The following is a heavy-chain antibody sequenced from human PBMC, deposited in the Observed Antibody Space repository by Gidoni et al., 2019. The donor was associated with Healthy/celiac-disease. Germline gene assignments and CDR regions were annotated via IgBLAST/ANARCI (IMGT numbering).Heavy chain of an antibody. CDR2: ISYDGSNK. CDR1: GFTFSSYG. CDR3: AKGFDYDFWSENRDV. Sequence: QVQLVESGGGVVQPGRSLRLSCAASGFTFSSYGMHWVRQAPGKGLEWVAVISYDGSNKYYADSVKGRFTISRDNSKNTLYLQMNSLRAEDTAVYYCAKGFDYDFWSENRDVWGQGTTVTVSS. D-gene: IGHD3-3*01. J-gene: IGHJ6*02. V-gene: IGHV3-30*18.